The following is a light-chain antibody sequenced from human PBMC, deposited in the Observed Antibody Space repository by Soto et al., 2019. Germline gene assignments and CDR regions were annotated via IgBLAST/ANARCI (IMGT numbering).Light chain of an antibody. V-gene: IGLV2-14*01. CDR1: SSDVGGYNY. J-gene: IGLJ3*02. Sequence: QSVLTQPASVSGSPGQSITISCTGTSSDVGGYNYVSWYQQHPGKAPKLMIYEVSDRPSGVSNRFSGSKSGNTASLTISGLQAEDEADYYCSSFTISNTLVVFGGGTKLTVL. CDR2: EVS. CDR3: SSFTISNTLVV.